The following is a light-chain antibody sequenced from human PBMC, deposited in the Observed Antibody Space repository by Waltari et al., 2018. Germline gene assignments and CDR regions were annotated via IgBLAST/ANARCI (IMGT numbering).Light chain of an antibody. J-gene: IGLJ1*01. Sequence: QSALTPPASASGAPGQSITFPCTGTISGLVRYYFVSCYQHHPSTAPKLKIYEVSTRPSGVSRRFSGSKSGSAASLTISGLQAEDETTYYCCSYTSTSTYVFGNGTKVAVL. CDR3: CSYTSTSTYV. CDR1: ISGLVRYYF. CDR2: EVS. V-gene: IGLV2-14*01.